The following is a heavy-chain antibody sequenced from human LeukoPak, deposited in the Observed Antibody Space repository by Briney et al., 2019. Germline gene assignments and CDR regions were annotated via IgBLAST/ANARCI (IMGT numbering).Heavy chain of an antibody. CDR3: AKGGHDFNPFYW. CDR2: IKGGGGDP. J-gene: IGHJ4*02. D-gene: IGHD2-21*02. CDR1: GFTFSTSA. Sequence: GGSLRLSCAASGFTFSTSAMGWVRQAPGKGLEWVSSIKGGGGDPFYADSVKGRFAISRDNSKNTLFLQLNSLRADDSAVYYCAKGGHDFNPFYWWGQGTLVTVSS. V-gene: IGHV3-23*01.